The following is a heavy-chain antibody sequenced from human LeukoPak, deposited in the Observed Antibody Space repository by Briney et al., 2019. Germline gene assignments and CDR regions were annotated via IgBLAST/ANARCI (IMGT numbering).Heavy chain of an antibody. V-gene: IGHV3-13*01. D-gene: IGHD2-15*01. CDR1: GFIFSNYG. J-gene: IGHJ6*03. Sequence: GGSLRLSCAASGFIFSNYGIHWVRQATGKGLEWVSAIDTTGDTYYPGSVKGRFTISRENAKNSLYLQMNSLRAGDTAVYYCARDRGGGHMDVWGKGTTVTISS. CDR3: ARDRGGGHMDV. CDR2: IDTTGDT.